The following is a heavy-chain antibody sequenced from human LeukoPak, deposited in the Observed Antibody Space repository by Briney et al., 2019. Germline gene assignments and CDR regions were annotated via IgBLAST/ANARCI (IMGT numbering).Heavy chain of an antibody. CDR2: IYYSGST. V-gene: IGHV4-39*01. CDR1: GGSISSSSYY. Sequence: SETLSLTCTVSGGSISSSSYYWGWIRQPPGKGLEWIGSIYYSGSTYYNPSLKSRVTISVDTSKNQFSLKLSSVTAADTAVYYCARQYSSGWFEYYYYYMDVWGKGTTVTTSS. CDR3: ARQYSSGWFEYYYYYMDV. J-gene: IGHJ6*03. D-gene: IGHD6-19*01.